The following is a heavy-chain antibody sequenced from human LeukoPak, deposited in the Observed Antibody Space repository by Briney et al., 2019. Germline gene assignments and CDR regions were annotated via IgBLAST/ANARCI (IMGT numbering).Heavy chain of an antibody. J-gene: IGHJ6*02. CDR3: AKDLGRGSSFYNYYYGMDV. V-gene: IGHV3-30*18. CDR2: ISNDGINK. D-gene: IGHD2-15*01. CDR1: GFTFSDNG. Sequence: PGGSLRLSCEATGFTFSDNGIHWVRQAPGEGLEGVAAISNDGINKYYADSVKGRFIISRDNSKNTMDLQMTTLRPEDTAVYYCAKDLGRGSSFYNYYYGMDVWGQGTTVTVSS.